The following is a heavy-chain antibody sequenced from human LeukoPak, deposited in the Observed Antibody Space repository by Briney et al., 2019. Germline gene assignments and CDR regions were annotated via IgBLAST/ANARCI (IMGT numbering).Heavy chain of an antibody. CDR3: AREDTPAAYKYNWFDP. V-gene: IGHV1-69*13. CDR2: IIPIFGTA. D-gene: IGHD2-2*01. Sequence: ASVKVSCKASGGTFSSYAISWVRQAPGQGLEWMGGIIPIFGTANYAQKFQGRVKITADESTSTAYMELSSLRSEDTAVYYCAREDTPAAYKYNWFDPWGQGTLVTVSS. J-gene: IGHJ5*02. CDR1: GGTFSSYA.